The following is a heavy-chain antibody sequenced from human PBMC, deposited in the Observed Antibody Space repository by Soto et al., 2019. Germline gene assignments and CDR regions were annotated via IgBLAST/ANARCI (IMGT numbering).Heavy chain of an antibody. D-gene: IGHD5-18*01. Sequence: ESRKNRCSGSGCSLTSYWNGLVHQMPGKGLEWMGIIYPGDSDTRYSPSFQGQVTISADKSINTAYLQWSSLTASDTAMYYCSIPRDTPRSTDYWCQGTLVT. CDR2: IYPGDSDT. V-gene: IGHV5-51*07. J-gene: IGHJ4*02. CDR3: SIPRDTPRSTDY. CDR1: GCSLTSYW.